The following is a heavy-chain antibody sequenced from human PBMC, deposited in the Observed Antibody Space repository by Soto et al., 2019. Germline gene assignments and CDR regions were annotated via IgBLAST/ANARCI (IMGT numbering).Heavy chain of an antibody. CDR3: ARDWVVATRYYYYGMDV. J-gene: IGHJ6*02. V-gene: IGHV3-7*03. D-gene: IGHD5-12*01. Sequence: EVQLVESGGGLVQPGGSLRLSCAASGFTFSSYWMSWVRQAPGKGLEWVANIKQDGSEKYYVDSVKGRFTISRDNAKNSLYLQMNSLRAEDTAVYYCARDWVVATRYYYYGMDVWGQGTTVTASS. CDR2: IKQDGSEK. CDR1: GFTFSSYW.